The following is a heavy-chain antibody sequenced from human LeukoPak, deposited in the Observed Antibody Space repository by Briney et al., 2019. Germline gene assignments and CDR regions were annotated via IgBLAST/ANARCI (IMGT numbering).Heavy chain of an antibody. CDR3: ARDLALGDYDILTGYYAFGANNWFDP. CDR1: GGSISSYY. V-gene: IGHV4-4*07. Sequence: SETLSLTCTVSGGSISSYYWSWIRQPAGKGLEWIGRIYTSGSTNYNPSLKSRVTMSVDTSKNQFSLKLSSVTAADTAVYYCARDLALGDYDILTGYYAFGANNWFDPWGQGTLVTVSS. CDR2: IYTSGST. D-gene: IGHD3-9*01. J-gene: IGHJ5*02.